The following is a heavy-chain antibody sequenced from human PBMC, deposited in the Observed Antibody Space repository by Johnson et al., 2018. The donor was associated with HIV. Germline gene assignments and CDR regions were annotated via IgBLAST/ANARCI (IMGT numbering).Heavy chain of an antibody. V-gene: IGHV3-43D*03. J-gene: IGHJ3*02. Sequence: VQLVESGGGLVQPGGSLRLSCAASGFTFDDYAMHWVRQPPGKGLEWVSLIRWDGATSHYADSVKGRFTISSDNNRDSLYLQMNSLRAEDTALYYCARGRGITIFGVVIADAFDIWGQGTMVTVSS. CDR1: GFTFDDYA. CDR3: ARGRGITIFGVVIADAFDI. D-gene: IGHD3-3*01. CDR2: IRWDGATS.